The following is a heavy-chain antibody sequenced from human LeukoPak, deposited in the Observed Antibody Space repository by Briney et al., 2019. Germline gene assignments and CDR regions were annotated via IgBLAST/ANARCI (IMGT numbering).Heavy chain of an antibody. Sequence: PGGSLRLSCAASGFTFSGYGMHWVRQAPGKGLEWVAFIRYDENHKYYIDSVKGRFTISRDNSKNTLYLQMNSLRAEDTAVYYCCGIAVAGIYWGQGTLVTVSS. CDR1: GFTFSGYG. CDR2: IRYDENHK. J-gene: IGHJ4*02. D-gene: IGHD6-19*01. CDR3: CGIAVAGIY. V-gene: IGHV3-30*02.